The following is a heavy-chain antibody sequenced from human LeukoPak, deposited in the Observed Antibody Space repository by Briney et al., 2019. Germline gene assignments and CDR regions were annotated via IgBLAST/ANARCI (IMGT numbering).Heavy chain of an antibody. J-gene: IGHJ6*02. V-gene: IGHV1-18*01. CDR1: GYTFTSYG. Sequence: ASVKVSCKASGYTFTSYGISWVRQAPVQGLECMGWISAYNGNTNYAQKLQGRVTMTADTSTSTAYMELWSLRSDDTAVYYCARVKGGELPYYYYGMDVWGQGTTVTVSS. CDR3: ARVKGGELPYYYYGMDV. D-gene: IGHD3-10*01. CDR2: ISAYNGNT.